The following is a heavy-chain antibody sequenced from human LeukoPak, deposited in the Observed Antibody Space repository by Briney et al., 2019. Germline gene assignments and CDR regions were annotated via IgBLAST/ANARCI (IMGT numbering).Heavy chain of an antibody. CDR2: INQDGSAK. Sequence: GGSLRLSCAASGFTFSSYWMNWVRRAPGKGLEWVAIINQDGSAKYYVDSVKGRFTFSRDNAMNSLFLQMNSLRAEDTAVYYCARDVHGGAFDYWGQGTMVTVSS. J-gene: IGHJ4*02. D-gene: IGHD4-23*01. CDR1: GFTFSSYW. V-gene: IGHV3-7*01. CDR3: ARDVHGGAFDY.